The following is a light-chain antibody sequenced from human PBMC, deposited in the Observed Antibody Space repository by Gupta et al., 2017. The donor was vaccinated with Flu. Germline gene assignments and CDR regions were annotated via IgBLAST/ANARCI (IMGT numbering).Light chain of an antibody. CDR2: LSSDGSH. V-gene: IGLV4-69*01. CDR3: QTWGTGIL. CDR1: SGHSSYS. J-gene: IGLJ3*02. Sequence: QLVLTHSPSASASLGASVKLTCTLSSGHSSYSIAWHQHQPQKGPRFLLKLSSDGSHFRGDGIPDRFSGSSSGAERHLIISSLQSDDEAYYYCQTWGTGILFGGGTKLTVL.